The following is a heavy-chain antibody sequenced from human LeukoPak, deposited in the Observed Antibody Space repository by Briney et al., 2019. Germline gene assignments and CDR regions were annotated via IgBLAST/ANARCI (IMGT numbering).Heavy chain of an antibody. CDR2: IIPIFGTA. Sequence: ASVKVSCKASGGTFSSYAISWVRQAPGQGLEWMGGIIPIFGTANYAQKFQGRVAITTDESTSTAYMELSSLRSEDTAVYYCARDDSGSYRDYYYYYGMDVWGQGTTVTVSS. V-gene: IGHV1-69*05. J-gene: IGHJ6*02. CDR1: GGTFSSYA. CDR3: ARDDSGSYRDYYYYYGMDV. D-gene: IGHD1-26*01.